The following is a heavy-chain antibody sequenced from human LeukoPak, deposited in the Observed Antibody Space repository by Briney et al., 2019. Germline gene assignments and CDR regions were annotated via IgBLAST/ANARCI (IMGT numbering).Heavy chain of an antibody. CDR2: ISASGGST. D-gene: IGHD3-3*01. CDR1: GFTFNYYA. CDR3: VKGRYYDFWSGYSLFDY. V-gene: IGHV3-23*01. J-gene: IGHJ4*02. Sequence: GGSLRLSCAASGFTFNYYAMAWVRQGPGKGLEWGSGISASGGSTYHADSVKGRFTVSRDNSKNTLYLQMNSLRAEDTAVYYCVKGRYYDFWSGYSLFDYWGQGTLVTVSS.